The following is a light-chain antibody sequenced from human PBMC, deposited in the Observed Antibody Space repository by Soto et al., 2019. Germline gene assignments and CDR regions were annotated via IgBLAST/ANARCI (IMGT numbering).Light chain of an antibody. V-gene: IGLV2-14*01. Sequence: QSVLTQPASVSGSPGQCITISCTGTSSYVGGYNYVSWYQQHPGKAPKLMIYEVSNRPSGVSNRFSGSKSGNTASLTISGLQAEDEADYYCSSYTSSSDVVFGGGTKLTVL. CDR2: EVS. CDR1: SSYVGGYNY. CDR3: SSYTSSSDVV. J-gene: IGLJ2*01.